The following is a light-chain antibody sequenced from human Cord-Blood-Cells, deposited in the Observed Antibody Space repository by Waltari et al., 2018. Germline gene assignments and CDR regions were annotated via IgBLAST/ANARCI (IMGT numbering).Light chain of an antibody. V-gene: IGKV1-5*03. CDR1: QSISSW. CDR3: QQYNSYSYT. Sequence: DIQLTQPPSTLSASEGDRVPITCRASQSISSWLAWYQQKPGKAPKLLIYKASSLESGVPSRFSGSGSGTEFTLTISSLQPDDFATYYCQQYNSYSYTFGQGTKLEIK. CDR2: KAS. J-gene: IGKJ2*01.